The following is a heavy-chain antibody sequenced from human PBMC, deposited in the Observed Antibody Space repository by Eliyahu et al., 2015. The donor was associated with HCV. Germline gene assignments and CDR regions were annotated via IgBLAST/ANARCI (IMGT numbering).Heavy chain of an antibody. CDR3: ASLSGSYRDDAFDI. CDR1: GGSXSSSNW. Sequence: QVQLQESGPGLVKPSXTLSLTCAVSGGSXSSSNWXXWVRXPPGKGLEWIGEIYPSGSTNYNPSLKSRVTISVDKSKNQFSLKLSSVTAADTAVYYCASLSGSYRDDAFDIWGQGTMVTVSS. D-gene: IGHD1-26*01. CDR2: IYPSGST. V-gene: IGHV4-4*02. J-gene: IGHJ3*02.